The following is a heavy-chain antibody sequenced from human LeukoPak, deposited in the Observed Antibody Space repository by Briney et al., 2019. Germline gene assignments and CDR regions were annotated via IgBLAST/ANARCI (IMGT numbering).Heavy chain of an antibody. Sequence: SVKVSCKASGGTFSDYALSWVRQTPGQGLEWMGRIIPIFGTAIYAQKFQDRVTITADKSTNTAYMELSSLTFVDTAMYYCARGDSTLKWLDPWGQGTLVTVSS. V-gene: IGHV1-69*06. CDR1: GGTFSDYA. D-gene: IGHD6-13*01. J-gene: IGHJ5*02. CDR2: IIPIFGTA. CDR3: ARGDSTLKWLDP.